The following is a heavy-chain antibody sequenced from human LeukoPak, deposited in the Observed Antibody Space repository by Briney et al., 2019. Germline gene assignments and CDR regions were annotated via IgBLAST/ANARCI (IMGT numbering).Heavy chain of an antibody. Sequence: PGGSLRLSCAASGFTFSSYGMHWVRQAPGKGLEWVAFIRYDGSNKYYADSVKGRFTISRDNSKNTLYLQMNSLRAEDTAVYYCAKGRENYYDSSGLDYWGQGTLVTVSS. CDR2: IRYDGSNK. V-gene: IGHV3-30*02. D-gene: IGHD3-22*01. CDR1: GFTFSSYG. J-gene: IGHJ4*02. CDR3: AKGRENYYDSSGLDY.